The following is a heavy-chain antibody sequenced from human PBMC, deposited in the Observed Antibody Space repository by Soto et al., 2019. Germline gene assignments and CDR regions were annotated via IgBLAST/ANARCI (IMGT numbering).Heavy chain of an antibody. V-gene: IGHV3-74*01. CDR1: GFTFSSYW. CDR3: ARGVGPGNQRDDYNLRYFDQ. D-gene: IGHD4-4*01. CDR2: IDEYGSTI. Sequence: GGSLRLSCAASGFTFSSYWMHWVRQVPGKGLLWVSRIDEYGSTINYADSVKGRFTISRDNAKNTAYMEMSSLRSEDSAVYYCARGVGPGNQRDDYNLRYFDQWGQGTLVTVSS. J-gene: IGHJ4*02.